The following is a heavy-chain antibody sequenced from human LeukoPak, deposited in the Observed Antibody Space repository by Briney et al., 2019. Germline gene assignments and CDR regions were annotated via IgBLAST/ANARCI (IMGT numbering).Heavy chain of an antibody. CDR2: SFYDGTMQ. CDR1: GFTFSNFA. V-gene: IGHV3-30*04. Sequence: GRSLRLSCAASGFTFSNFAMHWVRQAPGKGLEWVGVSFYDGTMQYYSDSVKGRFTISRDNSKNTLYLQMSSLRGEDTAVYYCARAHNWKYGTFDYWGQGTLVTVSS. CDR3: ARAHNWKYGTFDY. J-gene: IGHJ4*02. D-gene: IGHD1-7*01.